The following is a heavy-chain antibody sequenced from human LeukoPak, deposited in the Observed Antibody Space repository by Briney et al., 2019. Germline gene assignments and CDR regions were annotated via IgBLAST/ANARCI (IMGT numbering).Heavy chain of an antibody. CDR3: ARAVVATTWGFYGMDV. D-gene: IGHD2-15*01. J-gene: IGHJ6*02. Sequence: ASVKVSCKASGGTFSSYAISWVRQAPGQGLEWMGGIIPIFGTANYAQKFQGRVTITTDESTSTAYMELSSLRSEDTAVYYCARAVVATTWGFYGMDVWGQGTTVTVSS. CDR2: IIPIFGTA. CDR1: GGTFSSYA. V-gene: IGHV1-69*05.